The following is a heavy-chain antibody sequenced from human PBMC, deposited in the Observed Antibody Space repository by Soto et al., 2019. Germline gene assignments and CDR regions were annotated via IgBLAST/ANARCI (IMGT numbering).Heavy chain of an antibody. D-gene: IGHD3-22*01. CDR1: GFTFSNAW. CDR2: IKSKTDGGTT. J-gene: IGHJ4*02. CDR3: TTDWPGYYYDSSGYKD. V-gene: IGHV3-15*01. Sequence: GGSLRLSCAASGFTFSNAWMSWVRQAPGKGLEWVGRIKSKTDGGTTDYAAPVKGRFTISRDDSKNTLYLQMNSLKTEDTAVYYCTTDWPGYYYDSSGYKDWGQGTLVTVSS.